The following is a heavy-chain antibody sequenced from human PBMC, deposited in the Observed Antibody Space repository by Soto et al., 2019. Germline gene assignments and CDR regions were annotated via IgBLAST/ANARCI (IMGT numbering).Heavy chain of an antibody. J-gene: IGHJ6*03. D-gene: IGHD3-3*01. CDR3: ARVRNYDFWSGYPNYYYYYMDV. Sequence: GASVKVSCKASGYTFRNFCISWVRQAPGQGLEGKGWISAYNANANYAQKFQGRLTMTADTSTSTAYMELRSLRSDDTAVYYCARVRNYDFWSGYPNYYYYYMDVWGKGTTVTVSS. CDR2: ISAYNANA. V-gene: IGHV1-18*01. CDR1: GYTFRNFC.